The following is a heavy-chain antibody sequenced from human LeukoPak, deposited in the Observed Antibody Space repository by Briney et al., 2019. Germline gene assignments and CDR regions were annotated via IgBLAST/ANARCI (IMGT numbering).Heavy chain of an antibody. V-gene: IGHV3-48*03. CDR1: GFTFSSYE. D-gene: IGHD5-18*01. Sequence: PGGSLRLSCAASGFTFSSYEMNWVRQAPGKGLEWVSYISSSGSTIYYADSVKGRFTISRDNAKNSLYLQMNSLRAEDTAVYYCARESDGDTAMVWGQGTLVTVSS. J-gene: IGHJ4*02. CDR3: ARESDGDTAMV. CDR2: ISSSGSTI.